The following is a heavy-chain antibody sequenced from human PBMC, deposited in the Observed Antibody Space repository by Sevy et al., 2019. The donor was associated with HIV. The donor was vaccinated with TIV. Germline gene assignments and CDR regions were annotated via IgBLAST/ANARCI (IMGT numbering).Heavy chain of an antibody. D-gene: IGHD6-19*01. CDR3: ARGPIAVAGTGDWFDP. CDR2: ISSSSSYI. J-gene: IGHJ5*02. CDR1: GFTFSSYS. V-gene: IGHV3-21*01. Sequence: GGSLRLSCAASGFTFSSYSMNWVRQAPGKGLEWVSSISSSSSYIYYADSVKGRFTISRDNAKNSLYLQMNSLRAVDTAVDYCARGPIAVAGTGDWFDPWGQGTLVTVSS.